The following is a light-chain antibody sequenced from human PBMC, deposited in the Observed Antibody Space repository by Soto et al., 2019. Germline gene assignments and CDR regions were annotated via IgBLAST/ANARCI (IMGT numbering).Light chain of an antibody. CDR2: EVT. V-gene: IGLV2-23*02. CDR1: SSDVGSYNL. Sequence: QSALTQPASVSGSPGQSITISCTGTSSDVGSYNLVSCYQQHPGKAPKLMISEVTKRPSGVSTRFSGSKSGNTASLTISGLQAEDESDYYCCSYAGSSTWVFGGGTKLTVL. J-gene: IGLJ3*02. CDR3: CSYAGSSTWV.